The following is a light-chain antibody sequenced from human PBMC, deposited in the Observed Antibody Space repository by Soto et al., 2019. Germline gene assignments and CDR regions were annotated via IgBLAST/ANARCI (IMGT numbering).Light chain of an antibody. J-gene: IGKJ4*01. CDR1: QDISNY. V-gene: IGKV1-33*01. CDR2: DAS. CDR3: QQYYSYPLT. Sequence: IQMTQSPSSLSASVGDRVTITCQASQDISNYLNCYQQKPGKARKLLIYDASNLETGVPSRFSGSGSGTDFTLTISCVQSEDFATYYCQQYYSYPLTFGGGTKVDI.